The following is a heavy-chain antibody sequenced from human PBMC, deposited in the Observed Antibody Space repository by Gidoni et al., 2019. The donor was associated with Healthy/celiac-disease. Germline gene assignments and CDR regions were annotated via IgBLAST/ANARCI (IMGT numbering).Heavy chain of an antibody. Sequence: EVQLLESGGGLVQPGGSLRLSCAASGFTFSSYAMSWVRQAPGKGLEWVSAISGSGGSTYYADSVKGRFTISRDNSKNTLYLQMNSLRAEDTAVYYCAKDLFMITFGGVIVLDYWGQGTLVTVSS. J-gene: IGHJ4*02. V-gene: IGHV3-23*01. CDR3: AKDLFMITFGGVIVLDY. D-gene: IGHD3-16*02. CDR1: GFTFSSYA. CDR2: ISGSGGST.